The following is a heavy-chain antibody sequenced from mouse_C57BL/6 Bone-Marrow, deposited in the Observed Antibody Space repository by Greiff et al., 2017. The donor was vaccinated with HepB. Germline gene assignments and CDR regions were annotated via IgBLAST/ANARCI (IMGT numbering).Heavy chain of an antibody. J-gene: IGHJ1*03. V-gene: IGHV1-69*01. CDR1: GYTFTSYW. CDR3: AREEGCNPWYFDV. CDR2: IDPSDSYT. Sequence: QVQLKQPGAELVMPGASVKLSCKACGYTFTSYWMHWVKQRPGQGLEWIGEIDPSDSYTNYNQKFKGKSTLTVDKSSSTAYMQLSSLTSEDSAVYYCAREEGCNPWYFDVWVTGTTVTVSS. D-gene: IGHD2-1*01.